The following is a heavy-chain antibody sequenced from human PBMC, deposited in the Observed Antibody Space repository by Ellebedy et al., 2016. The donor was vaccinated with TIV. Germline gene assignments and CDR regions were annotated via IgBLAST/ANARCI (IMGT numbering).Heavy chain of an antibody. CDR1: GGSLSSVSYY. Sequence: SETLSLXXTVSGGSLSSVSYYWSWIRQHPGKGLEWIGHIYYSGRTYYNPSLKTRLSLSVDTSKNQFSLKLSSVTAADTAVYYCARGNLIVVVPAAIWFDPWGQGTLVTVSS. CDR3: ARGNLIVVVPAAIWFDP. V-gene: IGHV4-31*03. D-gene: IGHD2-2*01. J-gene: IGHJ5*02. CDR2: IYYSGRT.